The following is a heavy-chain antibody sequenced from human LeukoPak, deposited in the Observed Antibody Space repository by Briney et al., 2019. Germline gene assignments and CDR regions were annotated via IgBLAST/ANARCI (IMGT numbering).Heavy chain of an antibody. CDR2: IYYSGST. V-gene: IGHV4-59*08. D-gene: IGHD5-18*01. Sequence: SETLSLTCTVSGGSISSYYWSWIRQPPGKGLEWIGYIYYSGSTNYNPSLKSRVTISVDTSKNQFSLKLSSVTAADTAVYYCARLANRDTAMVTPSYYSDYWGQGTLVTVSS. J-gene: IGHJ4*02. CDR3: ARLANRDTAMVTPSYYSDY. CDR1: GGSISSYY.